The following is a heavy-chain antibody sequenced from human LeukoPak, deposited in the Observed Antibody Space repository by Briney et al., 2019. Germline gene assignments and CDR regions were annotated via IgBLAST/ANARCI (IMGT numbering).Heavy chain of an antibody. J-gene: IGHJ4*02. CDR3: ARGTDSTVPGLRTYFDY. D-gene: IGHD6-19*01. CDR1: GFTFSDYY. CDR2: IGRSSSHT. V-gene: IGHV3-11*05. Sequence: PGGSLRLSCAASGFTFSDYYMSWIRQAPGKGLEWVSYIGRSSSHTNFADAVKGRFTISRDNAKNSLYLQMNSLRAEDTAVYYCARGTDSTVPGLRTYFDYWGQGTLVTVSP.